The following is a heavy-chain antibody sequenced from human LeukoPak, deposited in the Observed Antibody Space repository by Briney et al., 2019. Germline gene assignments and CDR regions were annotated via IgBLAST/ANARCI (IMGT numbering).Heavy chain of an antibody. Sequence: PGRSLRLSCAASGFTFSSYGMHWVRQAPGKGLEWVALISYDGSNKYHADPVKGRFTISRDNSKNTLYLQMNSLRAEDTAVYYCAKEGLSFDYWGQGTLVTVSS. CDR1: GFTFSSYG. CDR2: ISYDGSNK. J-gene: IGHJ4*02. V-gene: IGHV3-30*18. CDR3: AKEGLSFDY. D-gene: IGHD2-21*01.